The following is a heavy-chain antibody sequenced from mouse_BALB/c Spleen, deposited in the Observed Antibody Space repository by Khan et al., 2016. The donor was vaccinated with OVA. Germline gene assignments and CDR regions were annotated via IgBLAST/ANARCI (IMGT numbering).Heavy chain of an antibody. V-gene: IGHV1-4*01. D-gene: IGHD2-1*01. CDR2: INPSSGYS. Sequence: VQLQESGAELARPGASVKMSCKASGYTFTSYPIHWVTQRPGQGLEWIGYINPSSGYSNYNQKFRDKATLTADKSSSTAYMQLSSLTSEDSAVYYCVRVGSYHGNYCAWFAYWGQGTLVTVSA. CDR1: GYTFTSYP. J-gene: IGHJ3*01. CDR3: VRVGSYHGNYCAWFAY.